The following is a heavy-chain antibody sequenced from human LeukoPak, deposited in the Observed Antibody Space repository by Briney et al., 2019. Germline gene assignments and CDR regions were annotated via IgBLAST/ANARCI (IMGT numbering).Heavy chain of an antibody. CDR1: GYTFTSYD. D-gene: IGHD3-22*01. V-gene: IGHV1-8*01. J-gene: IGHJ3*02. CDR3: ARVGYYDSSGYSSDAFDI. Sequence: GASVKVSCKASGYTFTSYDINWVRQATGQGLEWMGWMNPNSGNTGYAQKFQGRVTMTRNTSISTAYVELSSLRSEDTAVYYCARVGYYDSSGYSSDAFDIWGQGTMVTVSS. CDR2: MNPNSGNT.